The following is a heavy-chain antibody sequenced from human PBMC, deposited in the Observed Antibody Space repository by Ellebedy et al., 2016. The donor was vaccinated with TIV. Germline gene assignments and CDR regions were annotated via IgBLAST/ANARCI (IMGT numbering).Heavy chain of an antibody. CDR3: ARDHPNQLGIPRY. V-gene: IGHV1-24*01. D-gene: IGHD7-27*01. CDR1: GYTLTELS. J-gene: IGHJ4*02. CDR2: FDPEDGET. Sequence: ASVKVSCKVSGYTLTELSMHWVRQAPGKGLEWMGGFDPEDGETIYAQKFQGRVTITRDTSASTAYMELSSLRSEDTAVYYCARDHPNQLGIPRYWGQGTLVTVSS.